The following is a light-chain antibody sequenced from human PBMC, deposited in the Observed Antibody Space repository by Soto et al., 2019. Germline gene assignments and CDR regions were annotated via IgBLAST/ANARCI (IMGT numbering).Light chain of an antibody. CDR2: EGS. CDR1: SSDVGSYNL. V-gene: IGLV2-23*01. CDR3: CSYAGSRV. J-gene: IGLJ3*02. Sequence: QSALTQPAYVSGSPGQSITISCTGTSSDVGSYNLVSWYQQHPGKAPKLMIYEGSKRPSGVSNRFSGSKSGNTASLTISGLQAEDEAYYYCCSYAGSRVFGGGTKLTV.